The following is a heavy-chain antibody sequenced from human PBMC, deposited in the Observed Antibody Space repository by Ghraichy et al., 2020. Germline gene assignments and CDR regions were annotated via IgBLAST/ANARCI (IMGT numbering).Heavy chain of an antibody. CDR3: ARRRVTGAFDAFDI. CDR2: IYYSGST. CDR1: GGSISSSNYY. Sequence: ETLSLTCTVSGGSISSSNYYWGWIRQPPGKGLEWLGSIYYSGSTYYNPSLKSRGTISVDTSKNEFSLKLSSVTAADTAVYYCARRRVTGAFDAFDIWGQGTMVTVSS. D-gene: IGHD5-18*01. V-gene: IGHV4-39*01. J-gene: IGHJ3*02.